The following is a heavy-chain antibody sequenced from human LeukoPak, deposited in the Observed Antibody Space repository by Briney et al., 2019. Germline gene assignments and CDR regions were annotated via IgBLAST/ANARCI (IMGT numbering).Heavy chain of an antibody. CDR1: GFTFDNYA. Sequence: GGSLRLSCVASGFTFDNYAMHWVRQVPGKDLEWVSGIRWSSDSIVYADSVKGRFTISRDNAKNSLYLQMNSLTSEDTAIYFCARDGCGANCLPDFWGQGTLVSVSS. V-gene: IGHV3-9*01. CDR2: IRWSSDSI. D-gene: IGHD2-21*02. CDR3: ARDGCGANCLPDF. J-gene: IGHJ4*02.